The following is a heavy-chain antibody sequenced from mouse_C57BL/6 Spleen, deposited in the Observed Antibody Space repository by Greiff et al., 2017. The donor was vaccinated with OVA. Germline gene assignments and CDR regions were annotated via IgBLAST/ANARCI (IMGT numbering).Heavy chain of an antibody. D-gene: IGHD1-1*01. Sequence: VQLQQSGAELVKPGASVKLSCKASGSTFTGYWIEWVKQRPGHGLEWIGEIFPGSGGTTYNEKFKGKATFTADTSSNTAYMQLSSLTTEDSAIYYCARDYCSCSSTDIDYWGQGTTRTVAT. J-gene: IGHJ2*01. CDR1: GSTFTGYW. V-gene: IGHV1-9*01. CDR3: ARDYCSCSSTDIDY. CDR2: IFPGSGGT.